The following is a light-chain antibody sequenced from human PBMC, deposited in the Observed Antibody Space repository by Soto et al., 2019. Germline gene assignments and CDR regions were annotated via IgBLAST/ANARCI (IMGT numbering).Light chain of an antibody. CDR1: QSVSSSY. J-gene: IGKJ5*01. CDR2: DAS. CDR3: RQRSNWPPIT. V-gene: IGKV3D-20*02. Sequence: EIVLTQSPGTLSLSPGERATLSCRAIQSVSSSYLAWYQHKPGQAPRLLIYDASNRATGIPARFSGSGSGTDFTLTISSLEPEDFAVYYCRQRSNWPPITFGQGTRLEIK.